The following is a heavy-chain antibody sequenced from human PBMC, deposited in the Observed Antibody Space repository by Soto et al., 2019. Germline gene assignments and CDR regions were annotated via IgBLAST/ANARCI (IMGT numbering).Heavy chain of an antibody. V-gene: IGHV6-1*01. Sequence: SQTLSLTCAISGDSVSSNTAAWNWIRSSPSRGLEWLGRTYYRSNWRHDYAVSVKSRITVNPDTSKNHFSLQLNSVTAADTAVYYCARMSVTMRNWFDPWGQGTLVTVSS. D-gene: IGHD3-22*01. CDR3: ARMSVTMRNWFDP. CDR2: TYYRSNWRH. CDR1: GDSVSSNTAA. J-gene: IGHJ5*02.